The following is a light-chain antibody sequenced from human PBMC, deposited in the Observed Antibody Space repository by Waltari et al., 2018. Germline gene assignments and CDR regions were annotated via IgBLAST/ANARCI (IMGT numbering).Light chain of an antibody. CDR2: VNSDGSH. V-gene: IGLV4-69*01. CDR1: RDYGHFS. J-gene: IGLJ3*02. Sequence: QVVLTQSPSASASLGASVTLTCPWNRDYGHFSIACLHHQPEKGPRYFMRVNSDGSHIKGDGIPDRFSGSSSGAERYLTISGLQSEDEADYYCQTWGTGTYWMFGGGTKLTVL. CDR3: QTWGTGTYWM.